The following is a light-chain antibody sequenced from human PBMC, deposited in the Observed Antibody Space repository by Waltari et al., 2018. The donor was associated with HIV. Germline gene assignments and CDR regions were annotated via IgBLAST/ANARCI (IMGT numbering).Light chain of an antibody. CDR3: QVWDSASDHVL. CDR1: NIQRKS. CDR2: YDT. J-gene: IGLJ2*01. Sequence: SSRLTQPPSVSVAPGATATITCGALNIQRKSVHWYQQKAGQAPVVVLSYDTDRPAGIPERFSGFNSGHSATLIISRVGAGDEADYYCQVWDSASDHVLFGGGTRLTVL. V-gene: IGLV3-21*04.